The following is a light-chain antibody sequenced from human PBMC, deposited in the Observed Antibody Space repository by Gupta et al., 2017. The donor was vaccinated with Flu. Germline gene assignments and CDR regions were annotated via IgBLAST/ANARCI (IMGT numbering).Light chain of an antibody. CDR1: QPITTN. Sequence: PATLSVSPGESATLSCRASQPITTNLAWYQQKPGQAPRLLIHDASTRATGLPARFSGSGSGTEFTLTISSLQSEDFAVYYCQQYDNWPFTFGPGTKVDIK. CDR3: QQYDNWPFT. V-gene: IGKV3-15*01. CDR2: DAS. J-gene: IGKJ3*01.